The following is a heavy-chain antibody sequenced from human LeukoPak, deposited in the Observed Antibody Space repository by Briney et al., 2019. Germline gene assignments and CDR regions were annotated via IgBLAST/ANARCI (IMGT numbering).Heavy chain of an antibody. CDR1: GFTFSSYA. D-gene: IGHD6-13*01. CDR3: TRLDSSSWPPFDY. CDR2: ISGSGGST. Sequence: GGSLRLSCAASGFTFSSYAMSWVRLAPGKGLEWASAISGSGGSTYYADSVKGRFTISRDDSKNTAYLQMDSLKTEDTAVYYCTRLDSSSWPPFDYWGQGTLVTVSS. V-gene: IGHV3-23*01. J-gene: IGHJ4*02.